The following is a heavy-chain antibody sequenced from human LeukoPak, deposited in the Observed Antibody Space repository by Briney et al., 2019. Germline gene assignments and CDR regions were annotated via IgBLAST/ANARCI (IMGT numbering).Heavy chain of an antibody. V-gene: IGHV4-59*01. J-gene: IGHJ4*02. Sequence: ASETLSLTCTVSGGSISSYYWSWIRQPPGKGLEWIGYIYYSGSTNYNPSLKSRVTISVDTSKNQFSLKLSSVTAADTAVYYCARGGGYSYGFFGGTKIDYWGQGTLVTVSS. CDR3: ARGGGYSYGFFGGTKIDY. D-gene: IGHD5-18*01. CDR1: GGSISSYY. CDR2: IYYSGST.